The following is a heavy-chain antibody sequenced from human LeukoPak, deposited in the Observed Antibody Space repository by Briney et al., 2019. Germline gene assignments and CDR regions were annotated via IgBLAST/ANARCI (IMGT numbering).Heavy chain of an antibody. CDR1: GGTFSSYA. J-gene: IGHJ4*02. CDR3: ATVKTPGIAAAGFDY. CDR2: IIPIFGTA. D-gene: IGHD6-13*01. V-gene: IGHV1-69*01. Sequence: GSSVKVSCKASGGTFSSYAISWVRQAPGQGLEWMGGIIPIFGTANYAQKFQGRVTITADESTSTAYMELSSLRSEDTAVYYCATVKTPGIAAAGFDYWGQGALVTVSS.